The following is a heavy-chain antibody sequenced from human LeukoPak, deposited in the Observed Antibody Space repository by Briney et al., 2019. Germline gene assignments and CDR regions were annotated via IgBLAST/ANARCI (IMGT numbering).Heavy chain of an antibody. CDR2: FDPEDGET. J-gene: IGHJ4*02. Sequence: ASVKVSCKVSGYTLTELSMHWVRQAPGKGLEWMGGFDPEDGETIYAQKFQGRVTMTEDTSTDTAYMELSSLRSEDTAVYYCARIVATAGTAGPWEYYFDYWGQGTLVTVSS. CDR1: GYTLTELS. V-gene: IGHV1-24*01. D-gene: IGHD6-13*01. CDR3: ARIVATAGTAGPWEYYFDY.